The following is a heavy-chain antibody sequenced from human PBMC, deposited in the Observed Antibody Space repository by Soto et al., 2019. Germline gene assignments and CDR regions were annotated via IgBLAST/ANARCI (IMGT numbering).Heavy chain of an antibody. CDR2: INHTGDT. Sequence: SETLSLTCAVYGGSFSGYYWSWIRQPPGKGLEWFGEINHTGDTNYNPSLKSRVTISRDTSKNQFSLELNSVTAADTAIYYCACLGMVAAHREFDPWGQGTLVTVSS. CDR3: ACLGMVAAHREFDP. J-gene: IGHJ5*02. CDR1: GGSFSGYY. D-gene: IGHD2-15*01. V-gene: IGHV4-34*01.